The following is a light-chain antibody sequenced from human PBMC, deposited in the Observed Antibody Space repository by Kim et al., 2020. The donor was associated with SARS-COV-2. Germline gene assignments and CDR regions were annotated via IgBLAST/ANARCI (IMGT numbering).Light chain of an antibody. J-gene: IGKJ2*01. Sequence: DIQMTQSPSSLSASVGDRVAITCRASQNIMSYLSWYQQKPGKAPSLLMFAVSTLESGVSSRFSGNASDTDFTLTISSLQPEDLATYFCQHTYSSPYTFGQGTKLEI. CDR3: QHTYSSPYT. CDR1: QNIMSY. CDR2: AVS. V-gene: IGKV1-39*01.